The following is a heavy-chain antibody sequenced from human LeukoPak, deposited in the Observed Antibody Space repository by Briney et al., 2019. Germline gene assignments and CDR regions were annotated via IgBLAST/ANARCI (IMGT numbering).Heavy chain of an antibody. Sequence: GGSLRLSCAASGFTFSSYAMSWVRQAPGKGLEWVSAISGSGGSTYYADSVKGRFTISRDNSKDTLYLQMSSLRAEDTAVYYCLRSGGGRASNWGQGTLVTVSS. J-gene: IGHJ4*02. CDR1: GFTFSSYA. V-gene: IGHV3-23*01. D-gene: IGHD2-15*01. CDR3: LRSGGGRASN. CDR2: ISGSGGST.